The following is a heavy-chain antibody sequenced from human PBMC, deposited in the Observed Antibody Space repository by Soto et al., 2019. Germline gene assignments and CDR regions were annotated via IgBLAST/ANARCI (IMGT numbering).Heavy chain of an antibody. CDR3: ARDNLAFQGAFDL. V-gene: IGHV3-21*01. CDR2: ITGTSAFT. D-gene: IGHD3-16*01. Sequence: GGSLRLSCAASGFVFSAFQFNWVRQAPGGGLEWLSSITGTSAFTEYAESIEGRFTISRDNPNKLLFLHMDNLRPEDTAVYYCARDNLAFQGAFDLWGQGTLVTVSS. CDR1: GFVFSAFQ. J-gene: IGHJ4*02.